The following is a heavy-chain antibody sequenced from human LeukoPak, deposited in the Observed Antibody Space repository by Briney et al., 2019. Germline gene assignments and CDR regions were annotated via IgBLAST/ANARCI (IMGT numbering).Heavy chain of an antibody. D-gene: IGHD6-19*01. J-gene: IGHJ6*02. CDR1: GFTFSSYS. CDR2: ISSSSSYI. Sequence: GGSLRLSCAASGFTFSSYSMNWVRQAPGKGLEWVSSISSSSSYIYYADSVKGRFTISRDNAKNSLYLQMNSLGAEDTAVYYCAREGRRSSGWYMNYYYGMDVWGQGTTVTVSS. CDR3: AREGRRSSGWYMNYYYGMDV. V-gene: IGHV3-21*01.